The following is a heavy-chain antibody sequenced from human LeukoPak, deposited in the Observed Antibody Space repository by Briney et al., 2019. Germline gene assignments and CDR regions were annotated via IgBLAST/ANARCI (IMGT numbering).Heavy chain of an antibody. D-gene: IGHD5-18*01. J-gene: IGHJ4*02. CDR3: AKDRGYSYDYFDY. V-gene: IGHV3-9*01. CDR2: ISWNSGSI. CDR1: GFTFDDYA. Sequence: PGRSLRLSCAASGFTFDDYAMPWVRQAPGKGLEWVSGISWNSGSIGYADSVKGRFTISRDNAKNSLYLQMNSLRAEDTALYYCAKDRGYSYDYFDYWGQGTLVTVSS.